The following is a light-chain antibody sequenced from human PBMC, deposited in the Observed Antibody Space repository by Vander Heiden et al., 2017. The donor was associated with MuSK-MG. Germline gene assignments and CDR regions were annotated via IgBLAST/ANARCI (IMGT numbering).Light chain of an antibody. J-gene: IGLJ1*01. Sequence: QSALTQPASVSGSPGQSITISWTGTSSDVGGYNYVSSYQQHQGNATKLMIYEVRKRPSGVSNRFSASKSGNTASLTISGLQAEDEADYYCSSYTGSSTGVFGTGTKVTVL. V-gene: IGLV2-14*01. CDR1: SSDVGGYNY. CDR2: EVR. CDR3: SSYTGSSTGV.